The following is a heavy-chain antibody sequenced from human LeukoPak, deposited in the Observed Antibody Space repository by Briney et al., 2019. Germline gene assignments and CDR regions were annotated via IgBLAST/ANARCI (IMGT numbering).Heavy chain of an antibody. V-gene: IGHV4-30-4*08. D-gene: IGHD3-3*01. J-gene: IGHJ3*02. CDR1: GGSISSGDYY. Sequence: SETQSLTCTVSGGSISSGDYYWTWIRQPPGKGLEWIGYIYYSGSSDYNPSLKSRVTISLDTSKNQFSLNLSSVTAADTAVYYCAREGRYYDFWSGYLSAFDIWAKGQWSPSLQ. CDR3: AREGRYYDFWSGYLSAFDI. CDR2: IYYSGSS.